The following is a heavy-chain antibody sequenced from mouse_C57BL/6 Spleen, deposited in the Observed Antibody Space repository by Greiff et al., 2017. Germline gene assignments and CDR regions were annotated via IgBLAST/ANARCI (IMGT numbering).Heavy chain of an antibody. CDR2: ISDGGSYT. Sequence: EVKVVESGGGLVKPGGSLKLSCAASGFTFSSYAMSWVRQTPEKRLEWVATISDGGSYTYYPDNVKGRFTISRDNAKHNLYLQMSHLKSEDTAMYYCARELRGYFDYWGQGTTLTVSS. V-gene: IGHV5-4*01. CDR3: ARELRGYFDY. D-gene: IGHD1-1*01. J-gene: IGHJ2*01. CDR1: GFTFSSYA.